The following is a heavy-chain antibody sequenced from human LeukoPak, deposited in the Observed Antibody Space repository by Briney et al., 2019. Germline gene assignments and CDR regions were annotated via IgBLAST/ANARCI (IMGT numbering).Heavy chain of an antibody. CDR3: ARDSSNYYDSSGLDYAFDF. D-gene: IGHD3-22*01. Sequence: ASVKVSCKASGYTFTGYYMHWVRQAPGQGLEWMGWINPNSGGTNYAQKFQGRVTMTRDTSISTAYMELSSLRSEDTAVYYCARDSSNYYDSSGLDYAFDFWGQGTMVTVSS. CDR2: INPNSGGT. CDR1: GYTFTGYY. J-gene: IGHJ3*01. V-gene: IGHV1-2*02.